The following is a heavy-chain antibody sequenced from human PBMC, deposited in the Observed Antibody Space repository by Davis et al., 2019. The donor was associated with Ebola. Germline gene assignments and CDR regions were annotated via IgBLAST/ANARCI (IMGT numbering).Heavy chain of an antibody. Sequence: GESLKISCAASGFTFSSYAMSWVRQAPGKGLEWVSAISGSGGSTYYADSVKGRFTISRDNSKNSLYLQMNSLRVEDTAVYYCARRSGTSYDYWGQGSLVTVSS. CDR2: ISGSGGST. D-gene: IGHD1-26*01. CDR3: ARRSGTSYDY. J-gene: IGHJ4*02. V-gene: IGHV3-23*01. CDR1: GFTFSSYA.